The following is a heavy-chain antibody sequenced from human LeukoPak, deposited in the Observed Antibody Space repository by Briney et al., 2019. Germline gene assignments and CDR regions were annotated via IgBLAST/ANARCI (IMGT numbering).Heavy chain of an antibody. CDR3: ARDLYSYRPPYYYYGMDV. J-gene: IGHJ6*02. CDR2: ISSSSSYI. D-gene: IGHD5-18*01. CDR1: GFTFSSYS. Sequence: GGSLRLSCAASGFTFSSYSMNWVRQAPGKGLEWVSSISSSSSYIYYADSVKGRFTISRDNAKNLLYLQMNSLRAEDTAVYYCARDLYSYRPPYYYYGMDVWGQGTTVTVSS. V-gene: IGHV3-21*01.